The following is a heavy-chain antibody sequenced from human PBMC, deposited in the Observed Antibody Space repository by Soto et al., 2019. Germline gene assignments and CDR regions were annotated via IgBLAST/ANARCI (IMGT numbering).Heavy chain of an antibody. J-gene: IGHJ5*01. CDR2: IYYTGTT. Sequence: QVHLQESGPGLVKPSETLSLTCTVSGGSISSYYWSWIRQPPGKGLEWIGYIYYTGTTTYNPSIKSRVTVSVDSPKDQFSLNLTSLSPADTAVYYCARLGGFYQSLDSWGQGTLVTVSS. V-gene: IGHV4-59*08. CDR3: ARLGGFYQSLDS. CDR1: GGSISSYY. D-gene: IGHD3-22*01.